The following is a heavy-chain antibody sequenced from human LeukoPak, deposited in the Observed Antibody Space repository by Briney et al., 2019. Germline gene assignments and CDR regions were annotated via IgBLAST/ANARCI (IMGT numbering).Heavy chain of an antibody. CDR1: GGSISSYY. CDR2: IYYSGST. V-gene: IGHV4-59*08. Sequence: SETLSLTCTVSGGSISSYYWSWIRQPPGKGLEWIGYIYYSGSTNYNPSLKSRVTTSVDTSKNQFSLKLSSVTAADTAVYYCARHSVDAFDIWGQGTMVTVSS. J-gene: IGHJ3*02. D-gene: IGHD6-19*01. CDR3: ARHSVDAFDI.